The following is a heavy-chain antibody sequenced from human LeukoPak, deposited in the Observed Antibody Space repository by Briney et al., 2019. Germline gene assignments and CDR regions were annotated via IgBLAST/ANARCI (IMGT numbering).Heavy chain of an antibody. CDR1: GFTFSNND. D-gene: IGHD5-18*01. V-gene: IGHV3-13*01. CDR2: IDTSGDT. CDR3: ARGSPRTTAMVKYYFDY. J-gene: IGHJ4*02. Sequence: GGSLRLSCAASGFTFSNNDMHWVRQGPGKGLEWVSAIDTSGDTYYPGSVKGRFTISRENAKNILYLQMNSLRVGDTAVYYCARGSPRTTAMVKYYFDYWGQGTLVTVSS.